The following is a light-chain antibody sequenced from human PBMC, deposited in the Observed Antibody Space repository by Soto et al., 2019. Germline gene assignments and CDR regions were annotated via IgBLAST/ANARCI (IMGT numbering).Light chain of an antibody. J-gene: IGKJ5*01. CDR3: MHAQQTPIT. CDR1: QSLLHRNGYNY. V-gene: IGKV2-28*01. CDR2: LGS. Sequence: DIVMTQSPLSLPVTPGEPASISCRSSQSLLHRNGYNYLEWYLQKPGQSPQLLIYLGSNRASGVSDRFSGSGSGTGCTLKINRVEAEDVGVYYCMHAQQTPITFSQRTRLEIK.